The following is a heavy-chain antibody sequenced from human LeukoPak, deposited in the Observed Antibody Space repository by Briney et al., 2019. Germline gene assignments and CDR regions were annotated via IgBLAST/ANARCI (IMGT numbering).Heavy chain of an antibody. CDR3: AYFINFDY. CDR2: ISCSGGST. Sequence: GGTLRLSCAASGLTFSSYVMSWVGQAPGKGLARVSAISCSGGSTYSPDSVKGRFTISRDNSKNTLYLQMNSLRAEDTAVYYCAYFINFDYWGQGTLVTVSS. V-gene: IGHV3-23*01. J-gene: IGHJ4*02. D-gene: IGHD3-9*01. CDR1: GLTFSSYV.